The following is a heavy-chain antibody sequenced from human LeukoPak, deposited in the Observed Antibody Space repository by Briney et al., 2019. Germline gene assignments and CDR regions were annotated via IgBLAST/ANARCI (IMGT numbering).Heavy chain of an antibody. CDR2: IYTGGST. Sequence: GGSLRLSCAASGFTVSSNYMNWVRQAPGKGLEWVSVIYTGGSTYYADSVKGRFTISRDNSKNTVYLQMNSLRGEDTAVYYCAREYSSGYYSFDNWGHGTLVTVSS. CDR3: AREYSSGYYSFDN. D-gene: IGHD3-22*01. V-gene: IGHV3-66*01. CDR1: GFTVSSNY. J-gene: IGHJ4*01.